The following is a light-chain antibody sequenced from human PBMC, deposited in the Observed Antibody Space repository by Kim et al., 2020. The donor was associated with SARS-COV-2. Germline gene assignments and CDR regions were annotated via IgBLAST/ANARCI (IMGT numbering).Light chain of an antibody. CDR3: CSYAGSSTYV. J-gene: IGLJ1*01. Sequence: GQSITLSCTGTSSDVGRYNLVSWYQQHPGKAPKLMIYEVSKRPSGVSNRFYGSKSGNTASLTISGLQAEDEADYYCCSYAGSSTYVFGTGTKVTVL. V-gene: IGLV2-23*02. CDR2: EVS. CDR1: SSDVGRYNL.